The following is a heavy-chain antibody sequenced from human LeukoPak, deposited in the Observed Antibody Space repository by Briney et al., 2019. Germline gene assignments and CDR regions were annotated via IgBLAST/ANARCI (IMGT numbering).Heavy chain of an antibody. CDR1: GGTFINYA. CDR2: IIPIFGTA. J-gene: IGHJ6*03. D-gene: IGHD1-26*01. V-gene: IGHV1-69*05. Sequence: ASVKVSCKASGGTFINYAINWVRQAPGQGLEWMGRIIPIFGTADYAQKFQGRVTITTDESTRTAYMDLSSLRSEDTAVYCCARGYSGSYLRDYYYMDVWGKGTTVTVSS. CDR3: ARGYSGSYLRDYYYMDV.